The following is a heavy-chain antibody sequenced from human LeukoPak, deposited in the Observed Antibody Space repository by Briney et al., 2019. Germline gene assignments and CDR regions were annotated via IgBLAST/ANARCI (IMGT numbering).Heavy chain of an antibody. CDR2: IYPGDSDT. Sequence: GESLKISCKGSGYSFTSYWIGWVRQMPGKGLEWMGVIYPGDSDTRYSPSFQGQVTISVDKSISTAYLQWSSLKASDTAMYYCARHPHSGWFGESFFDYWGQGTLVTVSP. CDR3: ARHPHSGWFGESFFDY. D-gene: IGHD3-10*01. CDR1: GYSFTSYW. J-gene: IGHJ4*02. V-gene: IGHV5-51*01.